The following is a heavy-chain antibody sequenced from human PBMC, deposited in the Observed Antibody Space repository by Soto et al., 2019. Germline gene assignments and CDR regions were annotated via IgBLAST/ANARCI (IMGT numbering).Heavy chain of an antibody. V-gene: IGHV1-69*06. D-gene: IGHD3-16*01. CDR1: GGTFSSYA. CDR3: AGRSGGGGMDV. Sequence: QVQLVQSGAEVKKPGSSVKVSCKASGGTFSSYAVSWVRQAPGQGLEWMGGIIPIFGTANYAQKFQGRVTITAEKSTSPAYMGLGRLRCEDTALYYWAGRSGGGGMDVWGQGTTVTVSS. CDR2: IIPIFGTA. J-gene: IGHJ6*02.